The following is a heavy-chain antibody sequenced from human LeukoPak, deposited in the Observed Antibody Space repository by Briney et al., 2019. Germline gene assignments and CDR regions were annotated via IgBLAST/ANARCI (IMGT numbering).Heavy chain of an antibody. V-gene: IGHV1-69*04. D-gene: IGHD4-4*01. CDR1: GGTFSSYA. J-gene: IGHJ4*02. Sequence: GASVKVSCKASGGTFSSYAISWVRQAPGQGLEWMGRIIPILGIANYAQKFQGRVTMTRDTPTSTVYMELSSLRSEDTAVYYCARGWDYDYSNYGDYWGQGTLVTVSS. CDR3: ARGWDYDYSNYGDY. CDR2: IIPILGIA.